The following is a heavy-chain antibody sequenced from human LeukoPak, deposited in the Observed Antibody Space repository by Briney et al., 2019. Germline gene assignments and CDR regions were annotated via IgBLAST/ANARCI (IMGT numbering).Heavy chain of an antibody. CDR2: IYPGDSDT. Sequence: LGASLQISCQGSGSSFTSYWIGWVRQLPGKGLEWMGIIYPGDSDTRYSPSLQGQVTISADKSISTAFLQWSSLKASDTAMYYCARPPSRYCSGGSCYSDAYFDYWGQGTLVTVSS. J-gene: IGHJ4*02. CDR1: GSSFTSYW. D-gene: IGHD2-15*01. CDR3: ARPPSRYCSGGSCYSDAYFDY. V-gene: IGHV5-51*01.